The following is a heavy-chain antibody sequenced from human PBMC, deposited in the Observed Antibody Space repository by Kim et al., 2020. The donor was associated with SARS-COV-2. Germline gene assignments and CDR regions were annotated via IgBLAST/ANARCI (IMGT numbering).Heavy chain of an antibody. Sequence: GGSLRLSCAASGFTFSSYSMNWVRQAPGKGLEWVSSISSSSSYIYYADSVKGRFTISRDNAKNSLYLQMNSLRAEDTAVYYCARVSAYYYDSSATLDAFDIWGQGTMVTVSS. CDR3: ARVSAYYYDSSATLDAFDI. J-gene: IGHJ3*02. CDR1: GFTFSSYS. CDR2: ISSSSSYI. D-gene: IGHD3-22*01. V-gene: IGHV3-21*01.